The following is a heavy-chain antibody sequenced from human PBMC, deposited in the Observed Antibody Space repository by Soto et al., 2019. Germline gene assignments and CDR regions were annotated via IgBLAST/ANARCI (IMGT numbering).Heavy chain of an antibody. CDR1: GGTFSGHA. V-gene: IGHV1-69*06. D-gene: IGHD7-27*01. Sequence: QVQLVQSGAEAKKPGSSVKVSCEASGGTFSGHAISWVRQAPGQGPEWMGGLIPLFGTTQHAQNFQDRLTITANKSTRTAYMELTSLRFEDTAIYYCARGPNWGYRFDSWGQGTLVTVSS. CDR2: LIPLFGTT. CDR3: ARGPNWGYRFDS. J-gene: IGHJ4*02.